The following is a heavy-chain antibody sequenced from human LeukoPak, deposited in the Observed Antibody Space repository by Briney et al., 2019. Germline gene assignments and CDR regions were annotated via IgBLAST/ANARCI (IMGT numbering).Heavy chain of an antibody. D-gene: IGHD6-19*01. V-gene: IGHV1-2*02. Sequence: ASVKVSCKASGYTFTGNYMHWLRQAPGQGLQWMGWINPNSGGTNYAQKFQGRVTMTRDTSISTAYMELNRLRSDDTAVYYCAIAVAGTVLDYWGQGTLVTVSS. CDR1: GYTFTGNY. CDR3: AIAVAGTVLDY. J-gene: IGHJ4*02. CDR2: INPNSGGT.